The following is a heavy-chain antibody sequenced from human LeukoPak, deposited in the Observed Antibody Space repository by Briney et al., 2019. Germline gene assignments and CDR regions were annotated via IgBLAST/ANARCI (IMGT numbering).Heavy chain of an antibody. Sequence: GGSLRLSCAASGFTFSNAWMSWVRQAPGKGLEWVGRIKSKTEGGTTDYAAPVKGRFTISRDDSKNTLYLQMNSLKTEDTAVYYCIAMYYYDSSGYALDYWGQGTLVTVSS. D-gene: IGHD3-22*01. CDR1: GFTFSNAW. J-gene: IGHJ4*02. CDR2: IKSKTEGGTT. V-gene: IGHV3-15*01. CDR3: IAMYYYDSSGYALDY.